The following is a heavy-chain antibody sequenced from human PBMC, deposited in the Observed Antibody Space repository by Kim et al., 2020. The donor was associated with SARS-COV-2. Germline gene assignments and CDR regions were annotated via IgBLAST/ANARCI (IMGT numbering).Heavy chain of an antibody. CDR3: ARDGSGIAADAPFDY. J-gene: IGHJ4*02. D-gene: IGHD6-13*01. Sequence: SETLSLTCTVSGGSISSYYWSWIRQPPGKGLEWIGYIYYSGSTNYNPSLKSRVTISVDTSKNQFSLKLSSVTAADTAVYYCARDGSGIAADAPFDYWGQGTLVTVSS. CDR2: IYYSGST. CDR1: GGSISSYY. V-gene: IGHV4-59*01.